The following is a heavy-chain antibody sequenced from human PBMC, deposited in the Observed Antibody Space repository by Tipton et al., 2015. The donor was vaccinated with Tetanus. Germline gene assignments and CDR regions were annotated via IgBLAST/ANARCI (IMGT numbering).Heavy chain of an antibody. CDR3: ARDPAVLRFLEWLPDWYFAL. V-gene: IGHV4-31*03. Sequence: LSLTCTISGGSISRYYWAWIRQHPGKGLEWIGNIYHRGSTYYNPSLKSRVTISVDTSKNQFSLKLSSVTAADTAVYYCARDPAVLRFLEWLPDWYFALWGRGTLVTVSS. CDR1: GGSISRYY. J-gene: IGHJ2*01. CDR2: IYHRGST. D-gene: IGHD3-3*01.